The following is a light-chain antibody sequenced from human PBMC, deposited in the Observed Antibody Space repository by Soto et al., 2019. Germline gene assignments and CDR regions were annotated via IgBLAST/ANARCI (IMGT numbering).Light chain of an antibody. CDR3: QQYNNWPPFT. J-gene: IGKJ1*01. Sequence: EVVMTQSPVTLSVSPGERATLSCRASQSFISNVAWYQQKPGQAPRLLFYGASTRATGIPARFSGSGSGTEFTLTISSLQSEDVAVYYCQQYNNWPPFTFGQGTKVEIK. CDR1: QSFISN. V-gene: IGKV3-15*01. CDR2: GAS.